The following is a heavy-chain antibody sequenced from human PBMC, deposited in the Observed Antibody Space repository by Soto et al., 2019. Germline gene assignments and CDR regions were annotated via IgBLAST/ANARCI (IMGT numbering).Heavy chain of an antibody. CDR2: ISYDGSNK. D-gene: IGHD3-10*01. V-gene: IGHV3-30-3*01. CDR1: GFTFSSYA. J-gene: IGHJ4*02. Sequence: QVQLVESGGGVVQPGRSLRLSCAASGFTFSSYAMHWVRQAPGKGLEWVAVISYDGSNKYYADSVKGRFTISRDNSKNTLYLQMNSLRAEDTAVYYCARPFTSYYYGSGSYYMSYFDYWGQGTLVTVSS. CDR3: ARPFTSYYYGSGSYYMSYFDY.